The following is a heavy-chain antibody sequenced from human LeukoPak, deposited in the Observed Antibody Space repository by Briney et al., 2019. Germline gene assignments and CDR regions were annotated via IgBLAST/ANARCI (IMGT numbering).Heavy chain of an antibody. CDR3: ARVSFLTHNDY. Sequence: PSETLSLTCAVYGGSFSGYYWSWIRQPPGKGLEWIGEINHSGSTNYNPSLKGRVTISVDTSKNQFSLKLSSVTAADTAVYYCARVSFLTHNDYWGQGTLVTVSS. D-gene: IGHD2/OR15-2a*01. V-gene: IGHV4-34*01. CDR2: INHSGST. J-gene: IGHJ4*02. CDR1: GGSFSGYY.